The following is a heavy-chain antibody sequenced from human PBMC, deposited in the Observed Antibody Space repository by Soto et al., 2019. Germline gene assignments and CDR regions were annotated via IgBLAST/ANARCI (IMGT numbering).Heavy chain of an antibody. J-gene: IGHJ5*02. D-gene: IGHD2-2*01. CDR3: AKDSGYCSSTSCFNWFVP. CDR1: GFTFSSYA. Sequence: EVQLLESGGGLGQPGGSLRLSCAASGFTFSSYAMSWIRQAPGKGLEWVSAISGSGGSTYYADSVKGRFTISRDNSKNTLYLQMNSLRAENTAVYYCAKDSGYCSSTSCFNWFVPWGQGTLVTVSS. V-gene: IGHV3-23*01. CDR2: ISGSGGST.